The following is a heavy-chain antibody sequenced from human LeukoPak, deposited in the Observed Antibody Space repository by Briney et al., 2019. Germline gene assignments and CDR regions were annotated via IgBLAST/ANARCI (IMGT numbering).Heavy chain of an antibody. CDR2: IRKDGNEK. D-gene: IGHD6-19*01. V-gene: IGHV3-7*01. CDR1: GFTFSSYS. CDR3: VAGSGWRFDY. Sequence: GGSLRLSCAASGFTFSSYSMNWVRQAPGKGLEWVANIRKDGNEKFYVDSVKGRFTISRDNAKNSLYLQMDSLRAEDTAVYYCVAGSGWRFDYWGQGTLVTVSS. J-gene: IGHJ4*02.